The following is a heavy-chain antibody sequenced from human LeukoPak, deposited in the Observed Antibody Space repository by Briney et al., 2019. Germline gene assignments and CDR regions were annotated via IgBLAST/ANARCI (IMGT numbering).Heavy chain of an antibody. V-gene: IGHV3-15*01. CDR3: GLGSGRTDFDY. CDR2: IKDGGTT. D-gene: IGHD3-10*01. CDR1: GFTFSNAW. J-gene: IGHJ4*02. Sequence: GGSLRLSCAVSGFTFSNAWMSWVRQAPGKGLEWVGRIKDGGTTDYGAPVKGRFTISRDDSKNTLYMQMNSLKTEDTAVYYCGLGSGRTDFDYWGQGTLVTVSS.